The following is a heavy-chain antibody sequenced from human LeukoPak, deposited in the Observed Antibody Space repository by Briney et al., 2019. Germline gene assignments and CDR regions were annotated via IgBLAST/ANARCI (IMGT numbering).Heavy chain of an antibody. Sequence: GGSLRLSCAASGFTFSNYSMNWVRQAPGKGLEWVSYISSTSSTIYYADSVKGRFTISRDNANNSLCLQMNSLRDEDTAVYYCARARLNDYWGQGTLVTVSS. V-gene: IGHV3-48*02. J-gene: IGHJ4*02. CDR1: GFTFSNYS. CDR2: ISSTSSTI. CDR3: ARARLNDY.